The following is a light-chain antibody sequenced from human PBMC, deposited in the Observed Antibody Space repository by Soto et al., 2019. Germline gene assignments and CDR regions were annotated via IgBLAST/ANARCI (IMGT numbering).Light chain of an antibody. CDR2: AAS. V-gene: IGKV3-20*01. J-gene: IGKJ1*01. Sequence: VVLTQSPGTLSLSPGERATLSCRASQSVSSIYLAWYQQKPGQAPRLLIYAASSRASGIPDRFSGSASGTDFTLTISRLEPEEFAVYYCHQYAGSPWTFGQGTKVEIK. CDR3: HQYAGSPWT. CDR1: QSVSSIY.